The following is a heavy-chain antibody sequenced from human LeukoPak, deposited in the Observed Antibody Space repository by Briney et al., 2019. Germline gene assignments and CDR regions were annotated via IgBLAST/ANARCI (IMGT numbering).Heavy chain of an antibody. J-gene: IGHJ5*02. D-gene: IGHD3-10*01. CDR3: ARVPSEVLWFGEGFGSNWFDP. CDR1: GYSISSGYY. CDR2: SGST. V-gene: IGHV4-38-2*02. Sequence: SETLSLTCTVSGYSISSGYYWGWIRQPPGKGLEWIGSGSTYYNPSLKSRVTISVDTSKNQFSLKLSSVTAADTAVYFCARVPSEVLWFGEGFGSNWFDPWGQGTLVTVSS.